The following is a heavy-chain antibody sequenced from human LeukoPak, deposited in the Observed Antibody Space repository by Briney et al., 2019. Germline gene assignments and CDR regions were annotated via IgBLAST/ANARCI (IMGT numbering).Heavy chain of an antibody. CDR1: GYTFTGYY. CDR2: INPKSGDT. D-gene: IGHD4-23*01. Sequence: EASVKVSCKASGYTFTGYYIHWVRQAPGQGLEWMGWINPKSGDTSYAQKFQGRVTMTRDTSISTAYLELSWLRSDDTAVYYCAREELKLSNYHYGMDVWGQGTTVTVSS. V-gene: IGHV1-2*02. J-gene: IGHJ6*02. CDR3: AREELKLSNYHYGMDV.